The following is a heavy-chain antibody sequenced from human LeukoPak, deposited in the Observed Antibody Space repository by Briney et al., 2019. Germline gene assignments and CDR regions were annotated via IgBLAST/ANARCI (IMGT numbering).Heavy chain of an antibody. V-gene: IGHV5-51*01. D-gene: IGHD4-23*01. CDR1: GSPFISYW. Sequence: GASLQISCKGSGSPFISYWIGWMRQVPGKGLEWMGIIYPGDSDTRYSPSFQGQVTISADKSISTAYLQWSSLKASDTAMYYCARRDYGGKHFDFWGQGTLVTVSS. CDR3: ARRDYGGKHFDF. CDR2: IYPGDSDT. J-gene: IGHJ4*02.